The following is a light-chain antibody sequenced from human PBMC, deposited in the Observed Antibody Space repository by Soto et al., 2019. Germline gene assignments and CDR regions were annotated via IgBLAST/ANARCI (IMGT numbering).Light chain of an antibody. Sequence: QSALTQPPSASGSPEQSVTISCTGTSSDFGGYNYVSWYQQHPGKAPKLIIYEVTKRPSGVPDRFSGSKSGNTASLTVSGLQAEDEADYYCSSYAGSNSYVFGTGTKLTVL. J-gene: IGLJ1*01. V-gene: IGLV2-8*01. CDR3: SSYAGSNSYV. CDR2: EVT. CDR1: SSDFGGYNY.